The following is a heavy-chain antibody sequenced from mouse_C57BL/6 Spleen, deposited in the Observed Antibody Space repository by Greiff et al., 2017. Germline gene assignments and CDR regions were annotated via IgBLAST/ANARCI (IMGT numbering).Heavy chain of an antibody. J-gene: IGHJ1*03. Sequence: VQLQQPGAELVKPGASVKLSCKASGYTFTSYWMHWVKQRPGQGLEWIGMIHPNSGSTNYNEKFKSKATLTVDKSSSTAYMQLSSLTSEDSAVXYCARQTHYDYDDWYFDVWGTGTTVTVSS. V-gene: IGHV1-64*01. D-gene: IGHD2-4*01. CDR1: GYTFTSYW. CDR2: IHPNSGST. CDR3: ARQTHYDYDDWYFDV.